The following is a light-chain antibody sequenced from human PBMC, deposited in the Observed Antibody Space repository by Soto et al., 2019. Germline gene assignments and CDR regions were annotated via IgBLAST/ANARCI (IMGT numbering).Light chain of an antibody. CDR3: SSHTSSSSHVV. Sequence: QSAPTQPASVSGSPGQSITISCTGTSSDVGGYDYVSWYQQHPGKAPKLMIYEVSNRPSGVSNRFSGSKSGNTASLTISGLQAEDEADYYCSSHTSSSSHVVFGTGTKLTVL. V-gene: IGLV2-14*01. CDR1: SSDVGGYDY. CDR2: EVS. J-gene: IGLJ1*01.